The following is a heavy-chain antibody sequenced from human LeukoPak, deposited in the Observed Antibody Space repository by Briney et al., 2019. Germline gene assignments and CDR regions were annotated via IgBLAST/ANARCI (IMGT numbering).Heavy chain of an antibody. CDR2: ISGNHRT. CDR3: AKDRAARFGESLED. CDR1: GFTFSSYG. D-gene: IGHD3-10*01. V-gene: IGHV3-23*01. J-gene: IGHJ4*02. Sequence: PGGSLRLSCAASGFTFSSYGMSWVRQPPGKGLEWVSVISGNHRTYYADSAKGRFTISRDNSKNILYLQMNSLRAEDTAVYYCAKDRAARFGESLEDWGQGTLVTVSS.